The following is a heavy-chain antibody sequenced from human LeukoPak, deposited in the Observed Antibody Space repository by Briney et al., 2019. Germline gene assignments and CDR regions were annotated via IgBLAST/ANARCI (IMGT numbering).Heavy chain of an antibody. V-gene: IGHV4-34*01. D-gene: IGHD6-13*01. CDR3: ARGGGMANY. CDR2: INHSGST. CDR1: GGSFSGYY. J-gene: IGHJ4*02. Sequence: SETLSLTCAVYGGSFSGYYWSWIRQPPGKGLEWIGEINHSGSTNYNPSLKSRVTISVDTSKNQFSLKLSSVTAADTAVYYCARGGGMANYWGQGTLVTVSS.